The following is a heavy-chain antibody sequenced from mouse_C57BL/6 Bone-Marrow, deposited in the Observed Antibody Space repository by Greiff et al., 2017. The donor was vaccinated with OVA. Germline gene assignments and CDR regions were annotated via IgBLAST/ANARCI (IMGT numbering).Heavy chain of an antibody. CDR3: ARLLLRDYFDY. CDR1: GFTFSSYA. J-gene: IGHJ2*01. V-gene: IGHV5-4*03. D-gene: IGHD1-1*01. CDR2: ISDGGSYT. Sequence: EVKLVESGGGLVKPGGSLKLSCAASGFTFSSYAMSWVRQTPEKRLEWVATISDGGSYTYYPDNVKGRFTISRDNAKNNLYLQMSHLKSEDTAMYYCARLLLRDYFDYWGQGTTLTVSS.